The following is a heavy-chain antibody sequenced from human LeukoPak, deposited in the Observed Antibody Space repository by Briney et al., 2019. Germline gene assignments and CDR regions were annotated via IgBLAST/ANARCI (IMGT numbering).Heavy chain of an antibody. V-gene: IGHV5-51*01. Sequence: GASLKISCKGSGYSFTNYWIGWVRQMPGKGLEWMGIIYPGDSDTRYSPSFQGQVTISADKSISTAYLQWSSLKASDTAMYYCARGGLYDSSGYYDPGIGYWGQGTLVTVSS. D-gene: IGHD3-22*01. CDR1: GYSFTNYW. CDR3: ARGGLYDSSGYYDPGIGY. J-gene: IGHJ4*02. CDR2: IYPGDSDT.